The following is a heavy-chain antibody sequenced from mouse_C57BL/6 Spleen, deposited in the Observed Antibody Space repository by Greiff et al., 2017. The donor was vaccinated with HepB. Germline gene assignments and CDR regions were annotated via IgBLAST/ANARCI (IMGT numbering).Heavy chain of an antibody. D-gene: IGHD1-1*01. CDR2: ISSGGSYT. V-gene: IGHV5-6*01. CDR1: GFTFSSYG. Sequence: EVMLVESGGDLVKPGGSLKLSCAASGFTFSSYGMSWVRQTPDKRLEWVATISSGGSYTYYPDSVKGRFTISRDNAKNTLYLQMSSLKSEDTAMYYYARPAYGSSPYYFDDWGQGTTLTVSS. CDR3: ARPAYGSSPYYFDD. J-gene: IGHJ2*01.